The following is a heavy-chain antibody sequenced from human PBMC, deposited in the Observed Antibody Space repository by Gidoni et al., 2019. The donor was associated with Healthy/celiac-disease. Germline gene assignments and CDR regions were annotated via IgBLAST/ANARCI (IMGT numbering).Heavy chain of an antibody. J-gene: IGHJ6*03. V-gene: IGHV3-23*01. D-gene: IGHD4-17*01. Sequence: EVQLLESGGGLVQPGGSLRLSGPAAGFPLRSDAMSWVRQAPGKGLEWVSAISGSGGSTYYADSVKGRFTISRDNSKNTLYLQMNSLRAEDTAVYYCAKASYGDYATYYYYMDVWGKGTTVTVSS. CDR3: AKASYGDYATYYYYMDV. CDR2: ISGSGGST. CDR1: GFPLRSDA.